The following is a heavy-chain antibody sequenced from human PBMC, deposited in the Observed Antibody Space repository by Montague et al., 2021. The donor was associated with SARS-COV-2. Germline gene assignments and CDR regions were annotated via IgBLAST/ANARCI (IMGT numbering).Heavy chain of an antibody. CDR3: ARGRGGSCCYRERNNWFDP. CDR1: GGSISGYY. J-gene: IGHJ5*02. V-gene: IGHV4-34*01. D-gene: IGHD6-13*01. Sequence: SETLSLTCAVYGGSISGYYWSWIRQPPGKGLEWIGEINHSGSTNYNPSLKSRVTISVDTSKNQFSLKLSSVTAADTAVYYCARGRGGSCCYRERNNWFDPWGHGTLVTVSS. CDR2: INHSGST.